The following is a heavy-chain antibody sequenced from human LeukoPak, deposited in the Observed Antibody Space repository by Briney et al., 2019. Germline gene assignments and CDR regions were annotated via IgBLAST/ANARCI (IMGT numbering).Heavy chain of an antibody. CDR3: ASNPPRTGDFNY. CDR1: GYTFTNYD. CDR2: MSPNSGNT. J-gene: IGHJ4*02. V-gene: IGHV1-8*01. D-gene: IGHD7-27*01. Sequence: ASVKVSCETSGYTFTNYDINWVRQATGQGLEWMGWMSPNSGNTGYAQKFQGRVTMTRDTSINTAYMELSSLRSEDTAVYFCASNPPRTGDFNYWGQGALVTVSS.